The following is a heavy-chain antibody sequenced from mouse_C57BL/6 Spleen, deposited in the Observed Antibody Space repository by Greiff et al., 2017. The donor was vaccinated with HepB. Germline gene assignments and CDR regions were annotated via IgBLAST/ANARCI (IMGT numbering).Heavy chain of an antibody. Sequence: DVQLQESGPGLVKPSQSLSLTCSVTGYSITSGYYWNWIRQFPGNKLEWMGYISYDGSNNYNPSLKNRISITRDTSKNQFFLKLNSVTTEDTATYYCAKDLPSAYWGQGTLVTVSA. CDR3: AKDLPSAY. D-gene: IGHD2-1*01. CDR2: ISYDGSN. CDR1: GYSITSGYY. J-gene: IGHJ3*01. V-gene: IGHV3-6*01.